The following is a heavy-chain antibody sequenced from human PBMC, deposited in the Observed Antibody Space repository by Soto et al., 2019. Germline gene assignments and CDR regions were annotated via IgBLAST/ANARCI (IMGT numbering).Heavy chain of an antibody. Sequence: EVQLVESGGGLVQPGGSLRLSCAASGFTFSSYWMHWVRQAPGKGLVWVSRINSDGSSTSYADSVKGRFTISRDNAKNTLYLPMNRLRAEDTAVYYCARDGYCSGGSCYSGPYAFDIWGQGTMVTVSS. J-gene: IGHJ3*02. CDR2: INSDGSST. D-gene: IGHD2-15*01. V-gene: IGHV3-74*01. CDR1: GFTFSSYW. CDR3: ARDGYCSGGSCYSGPYAFDI.